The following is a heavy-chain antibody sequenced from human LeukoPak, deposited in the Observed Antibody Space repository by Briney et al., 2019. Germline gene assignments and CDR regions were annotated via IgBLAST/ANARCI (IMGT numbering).Heavy chain of an antibody. CDR2: ISSSSSYI. J-gene: IGHJ4*02. CDR1: GFTFSSYS. Sequence: GGSLRLSCAASGFTFSSYSMNWVRQAPGKGLEWVSSISSSSSYIYYVDSVKGRFTISRDNAKNSLYLQMNSLRAEDTAVYYCAREDYDSSGYYFDYWGQGTLVTVSS. CDR3: AREDYDSSGYYFDY. D-gene: IGHD3-22*01. V-gene: IGHV3-21*01.